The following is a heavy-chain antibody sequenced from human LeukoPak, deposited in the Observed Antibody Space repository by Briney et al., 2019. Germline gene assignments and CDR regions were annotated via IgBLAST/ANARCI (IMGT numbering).Heavy chain of an antibody. Sequence: PGGSLRLSCAVSGFTFSKFWMSWVRQAPGRGLEGVANIHPEGNEKYHVESVKGRFTISRDNAKNSLFLQMNGLRVEDTAIYYCARGDDFSGDHWGQGTLVTVSS. CDR3: ARGDDFSGDH. V-gene: IGHV3-7*04. CDR1: GFTFSKFW. J-gene: IGHJ4*02. CDR2: IHPEGNEK. D-gene: IGHD1-1*01.